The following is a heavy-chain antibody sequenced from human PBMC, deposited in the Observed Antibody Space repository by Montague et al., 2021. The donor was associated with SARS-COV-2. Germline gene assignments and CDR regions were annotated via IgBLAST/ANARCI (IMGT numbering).Heavy chain of an antibody. D-gene: IGHD2-21*02. J-gene: IGHJ5*01. V-gene: IGHV3-30*09. CDR1: GFTFSNYA. CDR3: SRGSFVFCGGDCYSDS. Sequence: SLRLSCAASGFTFSNYAMRWVRQAPGKGLEWVAVISFAGNDRYYGDSVRGRFAISRDNSQNTLYLQMNSLRTEDTAVYYCSRGSFVFCGGDCYSDSWGRGTLVTVSS. CDR2: ISFAGNDR.